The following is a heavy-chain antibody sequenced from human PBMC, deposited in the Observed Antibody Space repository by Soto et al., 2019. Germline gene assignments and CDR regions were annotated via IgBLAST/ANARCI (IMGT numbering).Heavy chain of an antibody. D-gene: IGHD1-26*01. CDR2: ISSRGGSV. J-gene: IGHJ4*02. Sequence: PGGSMILSCSDSGYPFRSYAMGWVRQAPGKGLEWVSVISSRGGSVYYADSVKGRFTVSRDNSLNVLFLHMNKLRVEDTAVYYCAKMGISTTSSFDNWGQGILVTVSS. V-gene: IGHV3-23*01. CDR1: GYPFRSYA. CDR3: AKMGISTTSSFDN.